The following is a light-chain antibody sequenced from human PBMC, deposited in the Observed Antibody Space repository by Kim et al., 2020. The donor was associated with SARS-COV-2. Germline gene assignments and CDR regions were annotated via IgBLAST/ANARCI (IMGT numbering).Light chain of an antibody. CDR1: QDVSIY. J-gene: IGKJ5*01. CDR2: DAS. V-gene: IGKV1-33*01. Sequence: DIQMTQSPSSLSASVGDRVTITCQASQDVSIYLNWYRQKPGKAPELLIYDASNLETGVPSRFSGSGSGTDFSFTISSLQPEDFATYYCQHYGDLPITFGQGTRLEIK. CDR3: QHYGDLPIT.